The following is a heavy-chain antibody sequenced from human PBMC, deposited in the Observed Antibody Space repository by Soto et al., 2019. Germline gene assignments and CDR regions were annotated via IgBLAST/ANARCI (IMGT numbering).Heavy chain of an antibody. CDR1: GYTLTELS. CDR3: ATTPRNGYSSGWYGY. J-gene: IGHJ4*02. D-gene: IGHD6-19*01. Sequence: ASVKVSCKVSGYTLTELSMHWVRQAPGKGLEWMGGFDPEDGETIYAQKFQGRVTMTEDTSTDTAYMELSSLRSEDTAVYYCATTPRNGYSSGWYGYWGQGTLVTVS. V-gene: IGHV1-24*01. CDR2: FDPEDGET.